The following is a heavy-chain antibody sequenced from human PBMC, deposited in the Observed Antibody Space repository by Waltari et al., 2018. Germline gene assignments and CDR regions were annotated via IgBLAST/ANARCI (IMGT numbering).Heavy chain of an antibody. CDR3: ARVVVRRNYYYDSSGPTGLDY. Sequence: QVQLVQSGSELKKPGASVKVSCKASGSTFTSYAMNWVRQAPGQGLEWMGWINTNTGNPTYAQGFTGRFVFSLDTSVSTAYLQISSLKAEDTAVYYCARVVVRRNYYYDSSGPTGLDYWGQGTLVTVSS. CDR1: GSTFTSYA. D-gene: IGHD3-22*01. V-gene: IGHV7-4-1*02. J-gene: IGHJ4*02. CDR2: INTNTGNP.